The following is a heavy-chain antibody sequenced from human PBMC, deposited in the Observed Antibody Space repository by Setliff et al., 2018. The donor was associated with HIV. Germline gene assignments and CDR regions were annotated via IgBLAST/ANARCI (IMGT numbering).Heavy chain of an antibody. Sequence: ASVKVSCKTSGYRFIGHYLHWVRLAPGQGPEWVGWINPDNGDPNYAQKFRGRVLMTRDTSITTAFLHVAKLTSDDTAIYYCATGIPSDLDYWGQGTLVTVSS. CDR1: GYRFIGHY. V-gene: IGHV1-2*02. J-gene: IGHJ4*01. CDR2: INPDNGDP. D-gene: IGHD2-21*01. CDR3: ATGIPSDLDY.